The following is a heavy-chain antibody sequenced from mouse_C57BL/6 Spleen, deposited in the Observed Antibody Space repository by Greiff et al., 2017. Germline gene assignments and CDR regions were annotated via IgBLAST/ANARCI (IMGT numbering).Heavy chain of an antibody. Sequence: VKLVESGAELAKPGASVKLSCKASGYTFTSYWMHWVKQRPGQGLEWIGYINPSSGYTKYNQKFKDKATLTEYKSSSTAYMQLSSLTYEDSAVYYCARNYYGSSYGWFAYWGQGTLVTVSA. D-gene: IGHD1-1*01. CDR3: ARNYYGSSYGWFAY. V-gene: IGHV1-7*01. J-gene: IGHJ3*01. CDR1: GYTFTSYW. CDR2: INPSSGYT.